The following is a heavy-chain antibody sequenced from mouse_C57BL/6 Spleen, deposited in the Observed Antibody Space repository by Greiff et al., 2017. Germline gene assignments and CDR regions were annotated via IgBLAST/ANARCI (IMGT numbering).Heavy chain of an antibody. J-gene: IGHJ4*01. CDR2: ISYDGSN. CDR1: GYSITSGYY. Sequence: VQLQQSGPGLVKPSQSLSLTCSVTGYSITSGYYWNWIRQFPGNKLEWMGYISYDGSNNYNPSLKNRISITRDTSKNQFFLKLNSVTTEDTATYYGARDRVWDYAMDYWGQGTSVTVSS. D-gene: IGHD2-10*02. V-gene: IGHV3-6*01. CDR3: ARDRVWDYAMDY.